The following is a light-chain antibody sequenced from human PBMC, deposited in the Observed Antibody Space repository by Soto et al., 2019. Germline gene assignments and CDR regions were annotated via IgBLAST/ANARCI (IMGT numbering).Light chain of an antibody. CDR2: DAS. Sequence: IVMTQSPATLSVSPGERATLSCRASQSVSVNLAWYQQKPGQAPRLLIYDASTRATGIPDRFSGSGSGTEFTLTISRLQSEDFAVYHCQQYNNWPPWTFGQGTKVEIK. V-gene: IGKV3-15*01. CDR3: QQYNNWPPWT. J-gene: IGKJ1*01. CDR1: QSVSVN.